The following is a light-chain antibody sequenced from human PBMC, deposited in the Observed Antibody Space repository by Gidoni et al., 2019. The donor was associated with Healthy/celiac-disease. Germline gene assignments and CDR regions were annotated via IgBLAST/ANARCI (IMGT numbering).Light chain of an antibody. J-gene: IGKJ1*01. Sequence: EIVLTHSPATLSLSPGERATLSCRASQSVSSYLAWYHQKPGQAPRLLIYDASNRATGIPDRFSGSGSGTDFTLTISSLEPEDFAVYYCQQRSNWPPWTFGQGTKVEIK. CDR2: DAS. V-gene: IGKV3-11*01. CDR3: QQRSNWPPWT. CDR1: QSVSSY.